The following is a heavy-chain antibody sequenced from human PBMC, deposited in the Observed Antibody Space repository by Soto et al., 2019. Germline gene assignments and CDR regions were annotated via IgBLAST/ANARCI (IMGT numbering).Heavy chain of an antibody. J-gene: IGHJ6*03. V-gene: IGHV3-7*01. CDR3: ARKIWSGYYYYYYYYMDV. Sequence: GGSLRLSCAASGFTFSSYWMSWVRQAPGKGLEWVANIKQDGSEKYYVDSVKGRFTISRDNAKNSLYLQMNSLRAEDTAVYYCARKIWSGYYYYYYYYMDVWGKGTTVTVSS. CDR1: GFTFSSYW. CDR2: IKQDGSEK. D-gene: IGHD3-3*01.